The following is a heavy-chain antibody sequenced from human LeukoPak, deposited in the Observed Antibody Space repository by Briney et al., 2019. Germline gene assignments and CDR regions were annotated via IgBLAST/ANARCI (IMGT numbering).Heavy chain of an antibody. CDR3: ARGQSSWPDYYFDY. D-gene: IGHD6-13*01. CDR1: GFTVGSNY. CDR2: IYSGGST. V-gene: IGHV3-66*02. Sequence: GGSLRLSCAASGFTVGSNYMSWVRRAPGKGLEWVSVIYSGGSTYYADSVKGRFTISRDNSKNTLYLQMNSLRAEDTAVYYCARGQSSWPDYYFDYWGQGTLVTVSS. J-gene: IGHJ4*02.